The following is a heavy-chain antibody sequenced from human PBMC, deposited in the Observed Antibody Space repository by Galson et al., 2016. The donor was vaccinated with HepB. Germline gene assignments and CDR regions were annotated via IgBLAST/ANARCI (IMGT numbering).Heavy chain of an antibody. Sequence: SLRLSCAASGFTFEHYAVGWVRQAPGKGLEWVSSISDSGFNTYYAASVKGRFTVSRDDSINTLYLQMNSLRAGDTAVYYCAKERVAGPFDYWGLGTLVTVSS. CDR3: AKERVAGPFDY. J-gene: IGHJ4*02. CDR2: ISDSGFNT. V-gene: IGHV3-23*01. D-gene: IGHD6-19*01. CDR1: GFTFEHYA.